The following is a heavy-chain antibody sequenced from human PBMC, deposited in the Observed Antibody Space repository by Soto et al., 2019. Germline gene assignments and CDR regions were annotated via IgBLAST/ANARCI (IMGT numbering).Heavy chain of an antibody. V-gene: IGHV1-69*13. CDR3: ARDYSGGDCISSSCYVHYYYYGMDV. J-gene: IGHJ6*02. CDR2: IIPIFGTA. CDR1: GGTFSSYA. Sequence: SVKVSCKASGGTFSSYAISWVRQAPGQGLEWMGGIIPIFGTANYAQKIPGRVPLTADESTSTAYMDSSSLKWEDTAVYYCARDYSGGDCISSSCYVHYYYYGMDVWGQGTTVTVSS. D-gene: IGHD2-2*01.